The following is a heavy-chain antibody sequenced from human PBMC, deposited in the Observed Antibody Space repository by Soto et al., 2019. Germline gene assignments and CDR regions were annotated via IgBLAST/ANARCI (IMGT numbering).Heavy chain of an antibody. CDR1: GGSVSSGSYY. D-gene: IGHD2-2*02. CDR2: IYYSGST. V-gene: IGHV4-61*01. Sequence: SETLSLTCTVSGGSVSSGSYYWSWIRQPPGKGLEWIGYIYYSGSTNYNPSLKSRVTISLDTSKNQFSLKMRSVTAADTAVYYCAREKGYCSSTSCYTRFNWFDPWGQGTLVTVSS. CDR3: AREKGYCSSTSCYTRFNWFDP. J-gene: IGHJ5*02.